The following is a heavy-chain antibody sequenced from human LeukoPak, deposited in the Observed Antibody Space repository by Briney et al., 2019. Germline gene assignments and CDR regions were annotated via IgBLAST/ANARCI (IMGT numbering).Heavy chain of an antibody. Sequence: ASVKVSCKASGYTFTSYYIHWVRQAPGQGPEWMGIIYPSGGSTTYAQKFQGRVTMTRDMSTSTVYMELSSLRSEDTAVYYCARNGGCSSTSCSYYFDYWGQGTLVTVSS. J-gene: IGHJ4*02. V-gene: IGHV1-46*01. CDR2: IYPSGGST. CDR1: GYTFTSYY. D-gene: IGHD2-2*01. CDR3: ARNGGCSSTSCSYYFDY.